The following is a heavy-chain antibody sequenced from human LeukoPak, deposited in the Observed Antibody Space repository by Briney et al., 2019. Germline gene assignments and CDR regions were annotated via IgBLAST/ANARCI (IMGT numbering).Heavy chain of an antibody. J-gene: IGHJ4*02. CDR1: GFTFSSYW. V-gene: IGHV3-7*01. Sequence: GGSLRLSCAASGFTFSSYWMSWVRQAPGKGLEWVANIKQDGSEKYYVDSVKGRFTISRDNAKNSLYLQMNSLRAEDTAVYYYARGSPTRSSDYWGQGTLVTVSS. CDR3: ARGSPTRSSDY. CDR2: IKQDGSEK. D-gene: IGHD6-13*01.